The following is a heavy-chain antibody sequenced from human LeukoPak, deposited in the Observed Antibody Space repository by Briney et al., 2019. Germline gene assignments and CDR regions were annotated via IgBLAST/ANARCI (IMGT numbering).Heavy chain of an antibody. CDR2: IKQDGSEK. CDR1: GSTLSRYW. D-gene: IGHD3-22*01. CDR3: AGGSGYLIEY. J-gene: IGHJ4*02. V-gene: IGHV3-7*01. Sequence: GGSLRLSCAVPGSTLSRYWMTWVRQAPGKGLQWVANIKQDGSEKQYVDSVKGRFTISRDNVKGSLCLQMDSLRVEDTALYYCAGGSGYLIEYWGQGTLVTVSS.